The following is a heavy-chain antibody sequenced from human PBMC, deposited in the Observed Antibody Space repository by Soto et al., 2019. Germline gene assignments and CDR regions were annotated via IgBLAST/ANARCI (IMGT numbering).Heavy chain of an antibody. CDR1: GGSISDSSHY. D-gene: IGHD2-8*01. J-gene: IGHJ6*02. V-gene: IGHV4-39*01. CDR2: INYSGRT. CDR3: ARLGGYCTTSCYGYYAMDV. Sequence: SETLSLTCTVSGGSISDSSHYWAWIRQPPGKGLEWIATINYSGRTYYNPSLRSRVTISVDTSKNQFSLKVSSVTAADTAVYYCARLGGYCTTSCYGYYAMDVWGQGTTVTVSS.